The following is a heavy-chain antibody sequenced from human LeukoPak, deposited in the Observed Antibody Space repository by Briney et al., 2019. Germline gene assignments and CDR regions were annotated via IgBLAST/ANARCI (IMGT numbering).Heavy chain of an antibody. J-gene: IGHJ3*01. D-gene: IGHD4-17*01. Sequence: GGSLRLSCAASGFAFSEYALVWVRQAPGEGLEWVSASSSGGSNTLYADAVKGRFTISRDNSKNTLYLQMDSLRAEDTAVYFCGRDPNGDYVGAFEFWGHGTMVTVSS. CDR2: SSSGGSNT. CDR1: GFAFSEYA. CDR3: GRDPNGDYVGAFEF. V-gene: IGHV3-23*05.